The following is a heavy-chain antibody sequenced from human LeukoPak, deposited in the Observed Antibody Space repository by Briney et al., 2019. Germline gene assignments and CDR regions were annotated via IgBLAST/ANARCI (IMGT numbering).Heavy chain of an antibody. D-gene: IGHD6-6*01. V-gene: IGHV1-69*13. Sequence: SVKVSCKASGGTFSSYAISWVRQAPGQGLEWMGGIIPIFGTANYAQKFQGRVTITADESTSTAYMELSSLRSEDTAVYYCATDSPIGAHYNYWGQGTLVTVSS. CDR2: IIPIFGTA. CDR3: ATDSPIGAHYNY. J-gene: IGHJ4*02. CDR1: GGTFSSYA.